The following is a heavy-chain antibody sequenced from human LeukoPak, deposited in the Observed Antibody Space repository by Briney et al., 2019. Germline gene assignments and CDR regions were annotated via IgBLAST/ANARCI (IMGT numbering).Heavy chain of an antibody. Sequence: GSLRLSCAASGFTFSSYSMNWVRQAPGKGLEWVSSISSSSSYIYYADSVKGRFTISRDNAKNSLYLQMNSLRAEDTAVYYCANLAYYYGSGSPMPRWGQGTLVTVSS. CDR3: ANLAYYYGSGSPMPR. CDR2: ISSSSSYI. CDR1: GFTFSSYS. D-gene: IGHD3-10*01. J-gene: IGHJ4*02. V-gene: IGHV3-21*01.